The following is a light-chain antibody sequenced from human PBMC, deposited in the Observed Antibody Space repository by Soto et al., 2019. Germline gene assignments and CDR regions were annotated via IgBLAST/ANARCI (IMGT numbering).Light chain of an antibody. CDR3: QQSYNTPLT. CDR2: AAS. V-gene: IGKV1-8*01. J-gene: IGKJ3*01. CDR1: QGISSY. Sequence: AIRMNQSPSSLSASTGYRVTITFLASQGISSYLAWYQQKPGKAPKFLIYAASSLQSGVPSRFSGSGSGTDFTLTISSLQPEDFATYYCQQSYNTPLTFGPGTKVDIK.